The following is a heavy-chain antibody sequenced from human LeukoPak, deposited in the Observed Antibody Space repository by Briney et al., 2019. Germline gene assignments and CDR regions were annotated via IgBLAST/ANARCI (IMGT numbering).Heavy chain of an antibody. V-gene: IGHV3-23*01. D-gene: IGHD6-6*01. J-gene: IGHJ4*02. CDR2: INSNGDEI. Sequence: GSLRLSCAASGFTFSTYAMTWVRQAPGKGLEWVSGINSNGDEIYYADSVRGRFTISRDNSNNALYLQMGSLRAEDTAVYYCANWIGSSSRDYWGQGTLVTVSS. CDR1: GFTFSTYA. CDR3: ANWIGSSSRDY.